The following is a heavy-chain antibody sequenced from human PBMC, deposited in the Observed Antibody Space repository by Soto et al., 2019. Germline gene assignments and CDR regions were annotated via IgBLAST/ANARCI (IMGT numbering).Heavy chain of an antibody. V-gene: IGHV5-51*01. CDR1: GYRFSSYW. J-gene: IGHJ4*02. CDR2: IYGGDSET. D-gene: IGHD5-12*01. CDR3: ARVTGYGDYVDY. Sequence: SLKISCEASGYRFSSYWIAWVRQMSGKGLEWMGIIYGGDSETRYSPSFQGQATISADKSITTAYLQWNSLKASDTAMYYCARVTGYGDYVDYWGQGTLVTVSS.